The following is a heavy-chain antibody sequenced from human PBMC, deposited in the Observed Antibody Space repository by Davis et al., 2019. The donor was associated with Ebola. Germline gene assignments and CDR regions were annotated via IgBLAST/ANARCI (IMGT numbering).Heavy chain of an antibody. D-gene: IGHD6-19*01. CDR1: GYTFTTYG. Sequence: AASVKVSCKASGYTFTTYGINWVRQATGQGLEWMGWMNPNNGNTGYAQKFQGRVTMTRDTSISTAYMELSSLRSEDTAVYYCVRDGKWLVPTWGQGTLVTVSS. CDR2: MNPNNGNT. CDR3: VRDGKWLVPT. J-gene: IGHJ5*02. V-gene: IGHV1-8*01.